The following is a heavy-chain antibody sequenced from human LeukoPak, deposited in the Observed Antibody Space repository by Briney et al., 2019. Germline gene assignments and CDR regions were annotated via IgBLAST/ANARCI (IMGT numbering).Heavy chain of an antibody. D-gene: IGHD6-13*01. J-gene: IGHJ5*02. Sequence: SETLSLTCTVSGGSINSYYWSWIRQPPGKGLEWIGYIYYSGSTNYNPSLKSRVTISVDTSKNQFSLKLSSVTAADTAVYYCARLTKGTIAAAEDWFDPWGQGTLVTVSS. CDR3: ARLTKGTIAAAEDWFDP. CDR2: IYYSGST. V-gene: IGHV4-59*08. CDR1: GGSINSYY.